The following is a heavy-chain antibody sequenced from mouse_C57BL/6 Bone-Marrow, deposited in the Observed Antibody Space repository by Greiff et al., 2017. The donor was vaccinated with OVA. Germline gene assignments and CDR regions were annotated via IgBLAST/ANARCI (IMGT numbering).Heavy chain of an antibody. CDR3: ARDANFYAMDY. CDR2: SRNKANDYTT. J-gene: IGHJ4*01. Sequence: EVHLVESGGGLVQSGRSLRLSCATSGFTFSDFYMEWVRQAPGKGLEWIAASRNKANDYTTEYSASVKGRFIVSRDTSQSILYLQMNALRAEDTAIYYCARDANFYAMDYWGQGTSVTVSS. CDR1: GFTFSDFY. V-gene: IGHV7-1*01.